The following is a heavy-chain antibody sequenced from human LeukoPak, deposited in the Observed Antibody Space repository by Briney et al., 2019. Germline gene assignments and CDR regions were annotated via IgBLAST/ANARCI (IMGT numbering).Heavy chain of an antibody. V-gene: IGHV3-48*04. CDR3: ARDGIRSFGLITKHDY. CDR1: GLTFRSYA. D-gene: IGHD3-3*01. Sequence: GGSLRLSCAASGLTFRSYAMTWVRQAPGKGLEWISYISSRGGTIFYADSVKGRFTISRDNAENSLFLQLNSLRPEDTAVYYCARDGIRSFGLITKHDYWGQGTLVTVSS. CDR2: ISSRGGTI. J-gene: IGHJ4*02.